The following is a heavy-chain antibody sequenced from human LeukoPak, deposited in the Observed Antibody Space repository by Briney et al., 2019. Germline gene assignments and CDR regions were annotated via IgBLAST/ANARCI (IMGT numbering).Heavy chain of an antibody. D-gene: IGHD3-3*01. J-gene: IGHJ6*03. CDR3: ARVEEDYYYYMDV. V-gene: IGHV4-30-2*01. CDR1: GGSISSGGYY. CDR2: IYHSGST. Sequence: SETLSLTCTVSGGSISSGGYYWSWIRQPPGKGLEWIGYIYHSGSTYYNPSLKSRVTISVDRSKNQFSLKLSSVTAADTAVYYCARVEEDYYYYMDVWGKGTTVTVSS.